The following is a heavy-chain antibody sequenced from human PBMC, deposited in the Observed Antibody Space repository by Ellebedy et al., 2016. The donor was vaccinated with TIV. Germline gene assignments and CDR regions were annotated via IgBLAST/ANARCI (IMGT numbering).Heavy chain of an antibody. J-gene: IGHJ4*02. CDR2: IDPSGSAK. Sequence: GGSLRLSXEASGFTFNIYWMNWVRQAPGKGLEWVANIDPSGSAKSYVDSVKDRFTVSRDNAKNSLYLQMNSLRAEDTAVYYCAGWTGDDNYWGQGTLVTVSS. CDR3: AGWTGDDNY. V-gene: IGHV3-7*01. D-gene: IGHD3/OR15-3a*01. CDR1: GFTFNIYW.